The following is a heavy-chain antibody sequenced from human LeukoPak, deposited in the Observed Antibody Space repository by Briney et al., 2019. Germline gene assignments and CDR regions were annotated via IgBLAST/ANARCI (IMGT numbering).Heavy chain of an antibody. Sequence: SETLSLTCAVYGGSFSGYYWSWIRQPPGKGLEWIGEINHSGGTNYNPSLKSRVTISVDTSKNQFSLKLSSVTAADTAVYYCASLPPTYYYDSSGYFDYWGQGTLVTVSS. D-gene: IGHD3-22*01. CDR3: ASLPPTYYYDSSGYFDY. J-gene: IGHJ4*02. CDR2: INHSGGT. V-gene: IGHV4-34*01. CDR1: GGSFSGYY.